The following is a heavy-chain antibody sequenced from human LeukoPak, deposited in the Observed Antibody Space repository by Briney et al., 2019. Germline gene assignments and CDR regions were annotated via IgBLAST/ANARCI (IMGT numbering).Heavy chain of an antibody. CDR2: IYYSGST. J-gene: IGHJ5*02. CDR1: GGSISSYY. V-gene: IGHV4-59*01. D-gene: IGHD3-10*01. CDR3: AREERYYGSGSYPGYNWFVP. Sequence: KPSETLSLTCTVSGGSISSYYWSWIRQPPGKGLEWIGYIYYSGSTNYNPSLKSRVTISVDTSKNQFSLKLSSVIAADTAVYYCAREERYYGSGSYPGYNWFVPWGQGTLVTVSS.